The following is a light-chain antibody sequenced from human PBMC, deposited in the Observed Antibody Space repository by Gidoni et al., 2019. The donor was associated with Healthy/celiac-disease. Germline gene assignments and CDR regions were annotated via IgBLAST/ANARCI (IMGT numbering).Light chain of an antibody. CDR3: QQLNSYPSLT. CDR1: QGISSY. CDR2: AAS. J-gene: IGKJ4*01. Sequence: DIQLTQSPSFLSASVVDRVTITCRASQGISSYLDWYQQKPGKAPKLLIYAASTLQSGVTSRFSGSGSGTEFTLTISSLQPEDFATYYCQQLNSYPSLTFGGGTKVEIK. V-gene: IGKV1-9*01.